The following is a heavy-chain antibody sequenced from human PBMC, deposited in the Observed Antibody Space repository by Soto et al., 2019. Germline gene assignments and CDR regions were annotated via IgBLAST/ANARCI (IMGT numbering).Heavy chain of an antibody. Sequence: PSETLSLTCAVYGGSFSGYYWSWIRQPPGKGLEWIGEINHSGSTNYNPSLKSRVTISVDTSKNQFSLKLSSVTAADTAVYYCAREYLYNWNSMKNWFDPWGQGTLVTVSS. CDR3: AREYLYNWNSMKNWFDP. D-gene: IGHD1-7*01. J-gene: IGHJ5*02. CDR1: GGSFSGYY. CDR2: INHSGST. V-gene: IGHV4-34*01.